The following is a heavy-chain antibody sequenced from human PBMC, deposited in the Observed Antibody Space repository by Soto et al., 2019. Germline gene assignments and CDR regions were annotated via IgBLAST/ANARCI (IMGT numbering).Heavy chain of an antibody. J-gene: IGHJ4*02. Sequence: QVQLVQSGAEVKKPGASVKVSCKASGYTFTSYAMHWVRQAPGQRLEWMGWINAGNGNTKYSQKFQGRVTITRDTSASTAYMELSSLRSEDTAVYYCARSRRFCSGGSCYQGAGYWGQGTLVTVSS. D-gene: IGHD2-15*01. CDR2: INAGNGNT. CDR1: GYTFTSYA. CDR3: ARSRRFCSGGSCYQGAGY. V-gene: IGHV1-3*01.